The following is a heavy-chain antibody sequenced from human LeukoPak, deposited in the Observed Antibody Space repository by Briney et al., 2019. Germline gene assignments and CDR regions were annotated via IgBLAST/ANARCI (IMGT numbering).Heavy chain of an antibody. V-gene: IGHV3-48*01. D-gene: IGHD3-3*01. CDR1: GFAFSSYN. J-gene: IGHJ4*02. CDR3: ARDRTIFGASDY. Sequence: GSLRLSCAASGFAFSSYNMNWVRQAPGKGLEWVSYISSSGSTIYYADSVKGRFTISRDNAKNSLYLQMNSLRAEDTAVYYCARDRTIFGASDYWGQGTLVPVSS. CDR2: ISSSGSTI.